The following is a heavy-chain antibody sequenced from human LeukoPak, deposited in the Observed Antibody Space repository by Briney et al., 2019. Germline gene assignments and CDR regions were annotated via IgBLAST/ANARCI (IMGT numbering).Heavy chain of an antibody. D-gene: IGHD5-12*01. CDR1: GFIFRNYG. Sequence: GGSLRLSCAASGFIFRNYGMHWVRQAPGKGLEWVAVISIDGSEKYYADSVRGRFTISRDNSENTLYLQMNSLRGDDTAVYYCANPQSRGYDYLDYWGQGTLVTVSS. J-gene: IGHJ4*02. V-gene: IGHV3-30*18. CDR2: ISIDGSEK. CDR3: ANPQSRGYDYLDY.